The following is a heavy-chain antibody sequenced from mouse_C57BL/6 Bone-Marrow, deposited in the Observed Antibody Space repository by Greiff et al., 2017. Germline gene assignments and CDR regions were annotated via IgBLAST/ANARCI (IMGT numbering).Heavy chain of an antibody. CDR2: IDPANGNT. CDR3: ARNDGGFDY. CDR1: GFNINNTY. J-gene: IGHJ2*01. V-gene: IGHV14-3*01. D-gene: IGHD1-1*01. Sequence: EVQLQQSVAELVRPGASVKLSCTASGFNINNTYMHWVKQRPEPGLEWIGRIDPANGNTNYAPKFKGKATITADTSSNTAYLQLSSLTSEDTALYYCARNDGGFDYWGQGTTLTVSS.